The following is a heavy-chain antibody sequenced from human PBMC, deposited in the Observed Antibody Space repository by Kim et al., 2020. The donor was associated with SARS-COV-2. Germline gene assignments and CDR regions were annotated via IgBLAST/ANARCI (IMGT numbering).Heavy chain of an antibody. CDR1: GGSISSGGYY. CDR2: IYYSGRT. Sequence: SETLSLTCTVSGGSISSGGYYWSWIRQHPGKGLEWIGYIYYSGRTYTNPSLKSRVTISVNTSKNQFSLRLSSVTAAATSVYYCARDYSSSWYPVYYYGMDVWGQGTTVTVSS. V-gene: IGHV4-31*03. J-gene: IGHJ6*02. CDR3: ARDYSSSWYPVYYYGMDV. D-gene: IGHD6-13*01.